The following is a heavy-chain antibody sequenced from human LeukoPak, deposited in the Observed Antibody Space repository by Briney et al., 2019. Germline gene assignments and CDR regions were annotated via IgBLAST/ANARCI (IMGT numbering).Heavy chain of an antibody. CDR2: ISPYSGIT. V-gene: IGHV1-18*01. CDR3: ARDQRGYGDSSGASKWIDP. CDR1: GYTFTSYG. Sequence: GDSVRVSCKASGYTFTSYGINWVRQAPGQGLEWMGWISPYSGITQNAEKIQRRVTITTDTSTSTAYMELRSLSSDDTAVYYCARDQRGYGDSSGASKWIDPWGQGTLVTVTS. J-gene: IGHJ5*02. D-gene: IGHD4-17*01.